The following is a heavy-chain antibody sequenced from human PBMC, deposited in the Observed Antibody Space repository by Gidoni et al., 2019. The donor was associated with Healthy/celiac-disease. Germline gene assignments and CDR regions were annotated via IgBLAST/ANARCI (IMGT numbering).Heavy chain of an antibody. D-gene: IGHD2-15*01. CDR1: GGSFSGYY. J-gene: IGHJ4*02. CDR2: INHSGST. V-gene: IGHV4-34*01. Sequence: QVQLQQWGAGLLKPSETLSLTCAVYGGSFSGYYWSWIRQPPGKGLEWIGEINHSGSTNYNPSLKSRVTISVDTSKNQFSLKLSSVTAADTAVYYCARGPRRWYLGEYFDYWGQGTLVTVSS. CDR3: ARGPRRWYLGEYFDY.